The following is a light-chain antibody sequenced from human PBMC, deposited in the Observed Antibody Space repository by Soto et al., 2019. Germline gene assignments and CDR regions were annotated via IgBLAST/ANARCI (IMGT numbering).Light chain of an antibody. CDR1: QSISSY. V-gene: IGKV1-39*01. CDR2: DET. Sequence: DMQMTQSPSSLSASVRDRVTITCRASQSISSYLNWYQQRQGKDPNLLIYDETRLHSGVQPRFSGSGYGTDFTLTISSLQPEEFATYYCQQSYSTPFTFGPGTKLDIK. J-gene: IGKJ3*01. CDR3: QQSYSTPFT.